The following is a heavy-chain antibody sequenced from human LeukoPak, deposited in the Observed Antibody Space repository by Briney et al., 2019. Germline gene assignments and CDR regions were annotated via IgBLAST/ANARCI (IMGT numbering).Heavy chain of an antibody. CDR3: ARDHKYSSGWYDDY. V-gene: IGHV1-2*02. D-gene: IGHD6-19*01. CDR1: GYTFTGYY. J-gene: IGHJ4*02. Sequence: ASVKVSCKASGYTFTGYYMHWVRQAPGQGLEWMGWINPNSGGTNYAQKFQGRVTMTRDTSLSTAYMELSRLRSDDTAVYYCARDHKYSSGWYDDYWGQGTLVTVSS. CDR2: INPNSGGT.